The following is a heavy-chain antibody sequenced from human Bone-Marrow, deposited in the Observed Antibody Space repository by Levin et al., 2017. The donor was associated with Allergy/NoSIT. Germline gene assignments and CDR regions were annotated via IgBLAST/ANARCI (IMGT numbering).Heavy chain of an antibody. CDR2: IFPDDSDT. CDR3: ARRGYCSTTNCYWYAFEI. D-gene: IGHD2-2*01. Sequence: AASVKVSCEASGYNFPSYWIGWVRQMPGKGLEWMGSIFPDDSDTKYSPSFQGQVTFSADKSTSTAYLQWSSLKASDTAIYYCARRGYCSTTNCYWYAFEIWGQGTMVIVSS. V-gene: IGHV5-51*01. J-gene: IGHJ3*02. CDR1: GYNFPSYW.